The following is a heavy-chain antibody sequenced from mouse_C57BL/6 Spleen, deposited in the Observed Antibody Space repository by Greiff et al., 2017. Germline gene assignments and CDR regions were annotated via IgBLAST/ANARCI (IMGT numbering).Heavy chain of an antibody. CDR2: FHPYNDDT. CDR3: AIIYDGYYDYAMDY. J-gene: IGHJ4*01. CDR1: GYTFTTYP. Sequence: VKLMESGAELVKPGASVKMSCKASGYTFTTYPIEWMKQNHGKSLEWIGNFHPYNDDTKYNEKFKGKATLTVEKSSSTVYLELSRLTSDDSAVYYCAIIYDGYYDYAMDYWGQGTSVTVSS. D-gene: IGHD2-3*01. V-gene: IGHV1-47*01.